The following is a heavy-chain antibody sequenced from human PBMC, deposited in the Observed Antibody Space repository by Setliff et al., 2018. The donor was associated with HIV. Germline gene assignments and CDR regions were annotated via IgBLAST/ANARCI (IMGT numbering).Heavy chain of an antibody. D-gene: IGHD6-13*01. CDR1: GFSLSNTRMG. V-gene: IGHV2-26*01. J-gene: IGHJ4*02. Sequence: SGPTLVNPTETLTLTCTVSGFSLSNTRMGVSWIRQPPGKALEWLAHIFPNDEKSYSASLKSRVTISEDTSKSQVVLTMTNMDPLDTATYYCSRASGTAAGTSKDFDDWGQGTLVTVSS. CDR2: IFPNDEK. CDR3: SRASGTAAGTSKDFDD.